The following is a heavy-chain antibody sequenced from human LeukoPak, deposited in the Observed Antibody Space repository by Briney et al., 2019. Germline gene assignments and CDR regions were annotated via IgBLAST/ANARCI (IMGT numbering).Heavy chain of an antibody. D-gene: IGHD6-19*01. CDR1: GFTFSDYY. Sequence: GGSLRLSCAASGFTFSDYYMSWIRQAPGKGLEWVSYISSSGSTIYYADSVKGRFPISRDNAKNSLYLQMNSLRAEDTAVYYCARDRVGSGWPNPLGYWGQGTLVTVSS. CDR3: ARDRVGSGWPNPLGY. J-gene: IGHJ4*02. V-gene: IGHV3-11*01. CDR2: ISSSGSTI.